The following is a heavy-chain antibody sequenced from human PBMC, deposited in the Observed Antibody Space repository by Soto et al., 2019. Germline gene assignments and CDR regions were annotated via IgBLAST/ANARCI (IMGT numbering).Heavy chain of an antibody. CDR2: TTTSSNYI. J-gene: IGHJ4*02. CDR3: ARGYFDY. V-gene: IGHV3-21*01. D-gene: IGHD3-10*01. Sequence: GGSLRLSCAASGFTFTSYTMNWVRQAPEKGLEWVSSTTTSSNYIHYADSVKGRFTISRDNANNSLYLQMNTLRAEDTAVYFCARGYFDYWGQGALVTVSS. CDR1: GFTFTSYT.